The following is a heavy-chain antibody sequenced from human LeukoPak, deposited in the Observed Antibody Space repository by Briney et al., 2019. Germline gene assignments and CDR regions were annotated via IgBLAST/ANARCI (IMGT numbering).Heavy chain of an antibody. V-gene: IGHV3-23*01. CDR2: ISGSGGST. J-gene: IGHJ3*02. Sequence: GGSLRLSCAASGFTFSSYGMSWVRQAPGKGLEWVSAISGSGGSTYYADSVKGRFTISRDNSKNTLYLQMNSLRAEDTAVYYCAKDLISYYYDSSGYFSVSAFDIWGQGTMVTVSS. CDR1: GFTFSSYG. D-gene: IGHD3-22*01. CDR3: AKDLISYYYDSSGYFSVSAFDI.